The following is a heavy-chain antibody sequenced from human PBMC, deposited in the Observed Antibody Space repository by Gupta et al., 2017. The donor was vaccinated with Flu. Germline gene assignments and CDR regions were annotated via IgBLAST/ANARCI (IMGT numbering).Heavy chain of an antibody. D-gene: IGHD1-1*01. V-gene: IGHV3-23*04. CDR3: ATTQGDSSTWNDAEYFHA. J-gene: IGHJ1*01. Sequence: EVQVVESGGGSAQPGTSLRLSCASTALQFNTVAMGWVRQAPGKGREWVSGISGSGDTTFYADSVKGRFTISRDNSKNSLYLERSSLRADDTAIYYCATTQGDSSTWNDAEYFHAWGQGTLVTVSS. CDR1: ALQFNTVA. CDR2: ISGSGDTT.